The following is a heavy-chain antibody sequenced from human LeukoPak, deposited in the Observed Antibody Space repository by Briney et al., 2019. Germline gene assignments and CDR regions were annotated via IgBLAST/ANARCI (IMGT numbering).Heavy chain of an antibody. J-gene: IGHJ4*02. CDR1: GFTFSSYA. D-gene: IGHD5-18*01. Sequence: GGSLRLSCAASGFTFSSYAMHWVRQAPGKGLEWVAVMSYDGSNKYYADSVKGRFTISRDNSKNTLYLQMNSLRTEDSAVYYCARGSGYSYGYNYWGQGTLVTVSS. V-gene: IGHV3-30*04. CDR3: ARGSGYSYGYNY. CDR2: MSYDGSNK.